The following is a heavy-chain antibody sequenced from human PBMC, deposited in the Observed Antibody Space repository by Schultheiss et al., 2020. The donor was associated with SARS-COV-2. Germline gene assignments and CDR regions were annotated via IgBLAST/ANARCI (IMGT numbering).Heavy chain of an antibody. CDR3: ARDRGSGWERLYYYYYGMDV. V-gene: IGHV3-30*19. J-gene: IGHJ6*02. Sequence: GESLKISCAASGFTFSSYGMHWVRQAPGKGLEWVAVISYDGSNKYYADSVKGRFTISRDNSKNTLYLQMNSLRAEDTAVYYCARDRGSGWERLYYYYYGMDVWGQGTTVTVSS. D-gene: IGHD6-19*01. CDR2: ISYDGSNK. CDR1: GFTFSSYG.